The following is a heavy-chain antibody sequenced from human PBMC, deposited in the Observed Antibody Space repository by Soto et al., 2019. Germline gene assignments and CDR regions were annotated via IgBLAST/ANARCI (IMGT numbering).Heavy chain of an antibody. Sequence: GGSLRLSCAASGFTFSSYAMSWVRQAPGKGLEWVSAISGSGGSTYYADSVKGRFTISRDNSKNTLYLQMNSLRAEDTAVYYCAKDPATYQTNVHLRFLEWFRIYWGPGTLVTVSS. D-gene: IGHD3-3*01. CDR2: ISGSGGST. V-gene: IGHV3-23*01. CDR3: AKDPATYQTNVHLRFLEWFRIY. J-gene: IGHJ4*02. CDR1: GFTFSSYA.